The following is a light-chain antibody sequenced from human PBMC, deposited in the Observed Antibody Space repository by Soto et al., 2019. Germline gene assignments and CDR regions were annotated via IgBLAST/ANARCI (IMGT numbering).Light chain of an antibody. V-gene: IGLV1-47*02. Sequence: QSVLTQPPSASGTPGQRVTISCSGSSSNIGSNYVYWYQQLPGTAPKLLIYSNNQRPSGVPDRFSGSKSGTSAFLAISGLRSEDEADYYCAAWDDSLSAVVFGGGTKVTVL. CDR1: SSNIGSNY. J-gene: IGLJ2*01. CDR3: AAWDDSLSAVV. CDR2: SNN.